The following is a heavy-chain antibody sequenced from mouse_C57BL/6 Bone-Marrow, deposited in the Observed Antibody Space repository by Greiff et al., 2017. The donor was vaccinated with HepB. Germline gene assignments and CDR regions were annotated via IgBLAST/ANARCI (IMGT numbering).Heavy chain of an antibody. CDR1: GFTFSNSW. J-gene: IGHJ4*01. D-gene: IGHD1-1*01. Sequence: EVKVEESGGGLVQPGGSMKLSCVASGFTFSNSWMNWVRQSPEKGLEWVAQIRLKSDNYVTHYAESVNVRFTISRDDSKSSVYLQMNNLRAEDTGIYYCTGGGVITTVVANYYAMDYWGQGTSVTVSS. CDR2: IRLKSDNYVT. CDR3: TGGGVITTVVANYYAMDY. V-gene: IGHV6-3*01.